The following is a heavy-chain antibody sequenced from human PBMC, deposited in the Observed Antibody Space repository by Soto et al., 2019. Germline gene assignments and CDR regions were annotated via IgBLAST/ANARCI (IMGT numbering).Heavy chain of an antibody. CDR2: IYYSGST. CDR1: GGSISSYY. Sequence: QVQLQESGPGLVKPSETLSLACTVSGGSISSYYWSWIRQPPGKGLEWIGYIYYSGSTNYNPSLKSRVTKSVDTSKNQFSLKLSSVTAADTAVYYCARVASYSSSWYYFDYWGQGTLVTVSS. CDR3: ARVASYSSSWYYFDY. V-gene: IGHV4-59*01. D-gene: IGHD6-13*01. J-gene: IGHJ4*02.